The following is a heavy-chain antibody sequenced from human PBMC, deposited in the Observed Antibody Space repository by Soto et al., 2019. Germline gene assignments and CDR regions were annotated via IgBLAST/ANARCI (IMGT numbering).Heavy chain of an antibody. V-gene: IGHV1-69*13. J-gene: IGHJ4*02. CDR1: GGTFSSYA. Sequence: SVKASCKASGGTFSSYAISWVRQAPGQGLEWMGGIIPIFGTANYARKFQGRVTITADESTSTAYMELSSLRSEDTAVYYCARVSGSAVAGLYYFDYWGQGTLVTVSS. CDR3: ARVSGSAVAGLYYFDY. D-gene: IGHD6-19*01. CDR2: IIPIFGTA.